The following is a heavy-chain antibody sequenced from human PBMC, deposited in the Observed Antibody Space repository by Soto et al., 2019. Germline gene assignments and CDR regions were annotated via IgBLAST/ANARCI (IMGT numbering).Heavy chain of an antibody. J-gene: IGHJ4*02. V-gene: IGHV1-18*01. Sequence: GASVKVSCKASGYTFTSYGFSWVRQAPGQGLEWMGWINAYNGNTKYAQKLQGRVTMTTDTSTSTAYLQWSSLKASDTAIYYCARGNRPPTYYFEYWGQGTLVTVSS. D-gene: IGHD6-6*01. CDR2: INAYNGNT. CDR1: GYTFTSYG. CDR3: ARGNRPPTYYFEY.